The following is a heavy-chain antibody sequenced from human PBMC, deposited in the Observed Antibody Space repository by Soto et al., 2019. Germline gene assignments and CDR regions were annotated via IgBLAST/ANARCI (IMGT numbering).Heavy chain of an antibody. CDR1: GGSISSYH. V-gene: IGHV4-59*08. Sequence: QVQLQESGPGLVKPSETLSLSCTVSGGSISSYHWSWIRQTPGKGLEWIGYVHYSWGSNYNPSLKGRVAISLDPSKRQFSLKLASVAATDTAGYYCARQGFGALAGLVDVWGQGTTVTVS. D-gene: IGHD3-10*01. CDR2: VHYSWGS. CDR3: ARQGFGALAGLVDV. J-gene: IGHJ6*02.